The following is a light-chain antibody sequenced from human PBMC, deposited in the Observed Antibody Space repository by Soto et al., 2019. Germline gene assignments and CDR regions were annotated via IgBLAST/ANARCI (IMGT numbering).Light chain of an antibody. CDR3: QSYDSSLSGGV. CDR1: SSNIGAGYD. V-gene: IGLV1-40*01. J-gene: IGLJ3*02. CDR2: GNS. Sequence: QSVLTQPPSVSGAPGQRVTISCNGSSSNIGAGYDVHWYQQLPGTAPKLLIYGNSNRPSGIPDRFSGSKSGTSASLAITGLQAEAEADYYCQSYDSSLSGGVFGGGTKLTVL.